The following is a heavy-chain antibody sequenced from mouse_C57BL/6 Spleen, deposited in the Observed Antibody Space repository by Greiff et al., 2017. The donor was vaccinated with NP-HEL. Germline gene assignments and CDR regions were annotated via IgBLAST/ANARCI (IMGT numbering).Heavy chain of an antibody. D-gene: IGHD1-1*01. CDR2: ISSGGSYT. J-gene: IGHJ2*01. V-gene: IGHV5-6*01. CDR1: GFTFSSYG. Sequence: EVQLVESGGDLVKPGGSLKLSCAASGFTFSSYGMSWVRQTPDERLEWVATISSGGSYTYYPDSVKGRFTISRDNAKNTLYLQMSSLKSEDTAMYYCARLTTVVLYYFDDWGQGTTLTVSS. CDR3: ARLTTVVLYYFDD.